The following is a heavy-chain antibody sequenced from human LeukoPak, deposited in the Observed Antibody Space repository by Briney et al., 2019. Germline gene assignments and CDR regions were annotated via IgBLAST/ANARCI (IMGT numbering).Heavy chain of an antibody. CDR1: GCSISSGGYD. CDR3: AREAGYPDCSSTSCSRRDWFDP. CDR2: IYYNGST. D-gene: IGHD2-2*01. V-gene: IGHV4-31*03. J-gene: IGHJ5*02. Sequence: RASQTLSLTCTVSGCSISSGGYDWSWLRQHPGKGLERIGYIYYNGSTHYNPYLKSRVTISEDTSKNQFSLKLSPVTAADTAVYYCAREAGYPDCSSTSCSRRDWFDPWGQGTQVTVSS.